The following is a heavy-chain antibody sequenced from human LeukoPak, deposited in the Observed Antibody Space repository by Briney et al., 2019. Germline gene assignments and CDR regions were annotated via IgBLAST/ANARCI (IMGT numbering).Heavy chain of an antibody. Sequence: PGGSLRLSCAASGFTFSSFAMSWVRQAPGKGLEWVSTVGHSFGTTYYADSVKGRFTISRDDSQNTVSLQMNSLRAEDTAVYYCVPHPAGNFRGFNYWGQGTLVTVSS. J-gene: IGHJ4*02. D-gene: IGHD2-2*01. CDR3: VPHPAGNFRGFNY. CDR2: VGHSFGTT. V-gene: IGHV3-23*01. CDR1: GFTFSSFA.